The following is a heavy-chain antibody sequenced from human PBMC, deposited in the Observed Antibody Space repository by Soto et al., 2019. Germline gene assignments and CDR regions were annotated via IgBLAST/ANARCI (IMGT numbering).Heavy chain of an antibody. V-gene: IGHV3-30*18. CDR1: GFTFSHYG. J-gene: IGHJ3*01. D-gene: IGHD2-15*01. CDR2: ISYDGSHK. CDR3: AKGSVLGYCTGGSCSGDAFDL. Sequence: QVQLVESGGGVVQPGRSLRLSCAASGFTFSHYGMNWVRQAPGKGLEWVALISYDGSHKHYEDSVKGRFTISRDNSDNTLYLQMSRLTTEDTAVYYCAKGSVLGYCTGGSCSGDAFDLWGQGTMVTVSS.